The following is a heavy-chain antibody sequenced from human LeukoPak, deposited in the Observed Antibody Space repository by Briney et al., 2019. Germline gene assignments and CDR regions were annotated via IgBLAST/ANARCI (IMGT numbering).Heavy chain of an antibody. CDR1: GGSISSYY. Sequence: SETLSLTCTVSGGSISSYYWSWIRQPPGKGLEWIGYIYYSGSTNYNPSLKSRVTISVDTSKNQFSLKLSSATAADTAVYYCARAPRAYDILTGYYPVPWFDYWGQGTLVTVSS. V-gene: IGHV4-59*01. J-gene: IGHJ4*02. D-gene: IGHD3-9*01. CDR2: IYYSGST. CDR3: ARAPRAYDILTGYYPVPWFDY.